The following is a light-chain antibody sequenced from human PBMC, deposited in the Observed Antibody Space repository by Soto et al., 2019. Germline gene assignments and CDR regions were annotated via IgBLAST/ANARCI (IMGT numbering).Light chain of an antibody. CDR3: SSYSSSTTPYV. V-gene: IGLV2-14*01. CDR1: SSDVVDYNY. CDR2: EVS. Sequence: QSALTQPASVSGSPGQSITISCTGTSSDVVDYNYVSWYQQHPGKAPKLMIYEVSNRPSGVSNRFSGSKSGNTASLTISGLQAEDEADYYCSSYSSSTTPYVFGIGTKVTVL. J-gene: IGLJ1*01.